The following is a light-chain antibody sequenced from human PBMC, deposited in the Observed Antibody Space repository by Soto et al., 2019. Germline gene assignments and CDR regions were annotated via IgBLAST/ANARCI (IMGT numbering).Light chain of an antibody. CDR2: GSS. CDR3: QQHNNWPLHT. CDR1: QSVGSN. V-gene: IGKV3-15*01. Sequence: EIVLTQSPGTLSVSPGERATLSCRASQSVGSNLAWYQQKPGQAPRLLIYGSSTRATGIPARFSGSGFGTEFTLTISSLQSEDFAVYYCQQHNNWPLHTFGGGTKVEIK. J-gene: IGKJ4*01.